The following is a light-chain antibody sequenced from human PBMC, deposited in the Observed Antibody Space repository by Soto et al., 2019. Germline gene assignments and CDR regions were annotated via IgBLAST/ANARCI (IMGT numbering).Light chain of an antibody. J-gene: IGLJ2*01. CDR1: SSDVGGYNY. CDR3: SSYTSSSTSV. V-gene: IGLV2-14*01. CDR2: DVS. Sequence: QSALTQPASVSEFPGQSITFSCTGTSSDVGGYNYVSWYQQHPGKAPKLMIYDVSNRPSGVSNRFSGSKSGNTASLTISGLQAEDEADYYCSSYTSSSTSVFGGGTKLAVL.